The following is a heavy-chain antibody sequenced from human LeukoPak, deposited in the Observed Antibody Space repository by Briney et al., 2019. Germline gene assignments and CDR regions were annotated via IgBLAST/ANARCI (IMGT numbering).Heavy chain of an antibody. D-gene: IGHD2-2*01. CDR1: GGSIGSYY. Sequence: SETLSLTCTVSGGSIGSYYWSWIRQPAGKGLEWIGRIYTSGSTNYNPSLKSRVTMSVDTSKNQFSLKLSSVTAADTAVYYCARTSKWCSTSCYNWFDPWGQGTLVTVSS. CDR2: IYTSGST. CDR3: ARTSKWCSTSCYNWFDP. J-gene: IGHJ5*02. V-gene: IGHV4-4*07.